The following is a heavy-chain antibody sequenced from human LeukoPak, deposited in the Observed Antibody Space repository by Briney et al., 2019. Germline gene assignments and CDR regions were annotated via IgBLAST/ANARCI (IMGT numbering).Heavy chain of an antibody. D-gene: IGHD6-13*01. J-gene: IGHJ3*02. CDR3: ARPEMYSSSWYAFDI. V-gene: IGHV5-51*01. CDR2: IYPGDSDT. CDR1: GYSFTSYW. Sequence: GESLKISCKGSGYSFTSYWIGWVRQMPGKGLEWMGIIYPGDSDTRYSPSFQGQVTISADKSISTAYLQWSSLKASDTAMYYCARPEMYSSSWYAFDIWGQGTTVTVSS.